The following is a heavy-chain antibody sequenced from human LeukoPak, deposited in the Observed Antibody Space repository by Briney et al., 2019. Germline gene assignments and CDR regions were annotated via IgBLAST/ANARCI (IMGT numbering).Heavy chain of an antibody. CDR3: AKEVSSYGGWYYFDH. CDR1: GFTFSSYA. CDR2: ISGSGGST. D-gene: IGHD1-26*01. V-gene: IGHV3-23*01. Sequence: GGSLRLTCAASGFTFSSYAMSWVRQAPGKGLEWVSAISGSGGSTYYADSVKGRFTISRDNSKNTLYLQMNSLRAEDTAVYYCAKEVSSYGGWYYFDHWGQGTLVTVSS. J-gene: IGHJ4*02.